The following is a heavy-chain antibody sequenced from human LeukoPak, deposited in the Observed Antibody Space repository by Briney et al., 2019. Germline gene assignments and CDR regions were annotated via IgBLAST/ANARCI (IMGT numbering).Heavy chain of an antibody. D-gene: IGHD5-24*01. CDR3: ASRLASDGGPFDF. CDR2: FYSTGST. Sequence: PSETLSLTCSVSGASIGSGNYFWDWIRQPPGQGLEWIGTFYSTGSTCQNPSLKSRITISEDTSNNEFSLSLTSVTAADTAIYYCASRLASDGGPFDFWGQGKLVTVSS. V-gene: IGHV4-39*01. J-gene: IGHJ4*02. CDR1: GASIGSGNYF.